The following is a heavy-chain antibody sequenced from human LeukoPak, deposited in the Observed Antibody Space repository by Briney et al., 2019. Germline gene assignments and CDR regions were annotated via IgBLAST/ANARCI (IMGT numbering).Heavy chain of an antibody. CDR1: GLTFRDYA. CDR3: ARKDYYYYDMDV. CDR2: ISGSGGST. V-gene: IGHV3-23*01. Sequence: PGGSLRLSCAASGLTFRDYAMNWVRQAPGKGLELVSTISGSGGSTYYADSVKGRFTISRDNSKNTLYLQMNSLRAEDTAVYYCARKDYYYYDMDVWGQGTTVTVSS. J-gene: IGHJ6*02.